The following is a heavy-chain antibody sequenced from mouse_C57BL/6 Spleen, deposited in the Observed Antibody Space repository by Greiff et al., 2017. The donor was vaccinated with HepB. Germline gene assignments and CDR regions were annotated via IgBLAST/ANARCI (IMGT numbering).Heavy chain of an antibody. CDR1: GFTFSNYW. Sequence: EVKVEESGGGLVQPGGSMKLSCVASGFTFSNYWMNWVRQSPEKGLEWVAQIRLKSDNYATHYAESVKGRFTISRDDSKSSVYLQMNNLRAEDTGIYYCTAPYYYGGAMDYWGQGTSVTVSS. CDR3: TAPYYYGGAMDY. J-gene: IGHJ4*01. CDR2: IRLKSDNYAT. D-gene: IGHD1-1*01. V-gene: IGHV6-3*01.